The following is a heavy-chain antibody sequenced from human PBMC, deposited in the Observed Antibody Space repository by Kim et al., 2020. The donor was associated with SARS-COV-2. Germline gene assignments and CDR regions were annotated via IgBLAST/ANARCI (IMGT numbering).Heavy chain of an antibody. CDR2: INAGNGNT. V-gene: IGHV1-3*01. D-gene: IGHD5-12*01. J-gene: IGHJ6*02. CDR3: ASTQRMATTYYYYYGMDV. Sequence: ASVKVSCKASGYTFTSYAMHWVRQAPGQRLEWMGWINAGNGNTNYSQKFQGRVTITRDTSASTAYMELSSLRSEDTAVYYCASTQRMATTYYYYYGMDVWGQGTTVTVSS. CDR1: GYTFTSYA.